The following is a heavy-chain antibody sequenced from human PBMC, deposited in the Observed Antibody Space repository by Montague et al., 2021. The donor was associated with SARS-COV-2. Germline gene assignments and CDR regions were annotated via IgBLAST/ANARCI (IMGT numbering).Heavy chain of an antibody. Sequence: SETLSLTCTVSGGSISSSSYYWGWIRQPPGKGLEWIGFKYYSGSTYYNPTPKSRVTISVDTSKNQFSLKLSSVTAADTAVYDCATLPSSITIFGVVQGYYFDDWGQGTLVTVSS. CDR1: GGSISSSSYY. D-gene: IGHD3-3*01. CDR3: ATLPSSITIFGVVQGYYFDD. CDR2: KYYSGST. J-gene: IGHJ4*02. V-gene: IGHV4-39*01.